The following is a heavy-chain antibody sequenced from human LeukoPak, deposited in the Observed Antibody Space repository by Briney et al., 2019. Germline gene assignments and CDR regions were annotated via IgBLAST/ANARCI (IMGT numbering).Heavy chain of an antibody. Sequence: ASVKVSCKASGYTSTNYGIIWVRQAPGRGLERMGWNSAYNDNTNYAQKFQGRVTMTTETSTNTAYMELRSLTSDDTAVYYCARTFYDFWSGFSNYDSFHIWGQGTLVTVSS. CDR2: NSAYNDNT. V-gene: IGHV1-18*01. CDR3: ARTFYDFWSGFSNYDSFHI. CDR1: GYTSTNYG. D-gene: IGHD3-3*01. J-gene: IGHJ3*02.